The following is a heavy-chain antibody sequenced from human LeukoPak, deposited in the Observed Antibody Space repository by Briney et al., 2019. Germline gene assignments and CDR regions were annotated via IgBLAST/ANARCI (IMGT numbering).Heavy chain of an antibody. Sequence: ASVKVSCKASGYTFTNYYMHWVRQAPGQGLEWMGLINPTGSSTNYAQKFRGRVTMTRDTSTTTVYMELSSLRSEDTAVYHCAREEPGGYFDYWGQGTLVTVSS. V-gene: IGHV1-46*01. D-gene: IGHD2-8*02. CDR1: GYTFTNYY. CDR3: AREEPGGYFDY. CDR2: INPTGSST. J-gene: IGHJ4*02.